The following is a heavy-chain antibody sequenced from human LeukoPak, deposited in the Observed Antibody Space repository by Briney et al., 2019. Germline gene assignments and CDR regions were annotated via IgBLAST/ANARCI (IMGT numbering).Heavy chain of an antibody. D-gene: IGHD3-22*01. CDR1: GFSFGSYG. Sequence: GGSLRLSCAASGFSFGSYGLSWVRQAPGKGLQWISYISGYSGPAYYADSVKGRFTISRDNSKNTLYLQMNSLRAEDTAVYYCAKETDYYDSSGYYQVFDYWGQGTLVTVSS. CDR3: AKETDYYDSSGYYQVFDY. J-gene: IGHJ4*02. CDR2: ISGYSGPA. V-gene: IGHV3-23*01.